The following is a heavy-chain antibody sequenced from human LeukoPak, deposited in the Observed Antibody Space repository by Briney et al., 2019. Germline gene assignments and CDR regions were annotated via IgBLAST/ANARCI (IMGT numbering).Heavy chain of an antibody. CDR1: GGSISSYY. Sequence: PSETLSLTCTGSGGSISSYYWSWIRQPPGKGLEWIGYIYYSGSTNYNPSPKSRVTISVDTSKNQFSLKLSSVTAADTAVYYCARLPRYDSSGSSFDYWGQGTLVTVSS. CDR3: ARLPRYDSSGSSFDY. CDR2: IYYSGST. V-gene: IGHV4-59*08. D-gene: IGHD3-22*01. J-gene: IGHJ4*02.